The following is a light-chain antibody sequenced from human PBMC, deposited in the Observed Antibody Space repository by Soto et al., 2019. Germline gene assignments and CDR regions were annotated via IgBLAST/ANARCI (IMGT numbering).Light chain of an antibody. CDR1: QSVSSY. CDR2: DAS. J-gene: IGKJ4*01. Sequence: EIVLTQSPATLSLSPGERATLSCRASQSVSSYLAWYQQKPGQAPRLLIYDASNRATGIPARFSGSGSGTDFPLTISSLEPEDFAVYYCQQRSNWPPLTFGGGNKGEIK. V-gene: IGKV3-11*01. CDR3: QQRSNWPPLT.